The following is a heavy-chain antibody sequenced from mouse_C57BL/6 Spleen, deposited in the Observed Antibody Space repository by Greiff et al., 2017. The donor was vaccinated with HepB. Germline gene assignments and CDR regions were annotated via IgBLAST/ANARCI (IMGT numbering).Heavy chain of an antibody. CDR1: GFTFSSYG. CDR3: ARHVLSY. D-gene: IGHD2-3*01. J-gene: IGHJ3*01. CDR2: ISSGGSYT. V-gene: IGHV5-6*02. Sequence: DVMLVGSGGDLVKPGGSLKLSCAASGFTFSSYGMSWVRQTPDKRLEWVATISSGGSYTYYPDSVKGRFTIARDNAKNTLYLQMSSLKSEDTAMYYCARHVLSYWGQGTLVTVSA.